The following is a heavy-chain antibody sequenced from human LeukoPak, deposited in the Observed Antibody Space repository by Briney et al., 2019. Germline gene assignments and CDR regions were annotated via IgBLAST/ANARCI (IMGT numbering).Heavy chain of an antibody. CDR2: IYYSGST. V-gene: IGHV4-59*01. Sequence: PSETLSLACTVSGGSISSYYWNWIRQPPGKGLEWIGYIYYSGSTKYNPSLKSRVTISMDTSKNQFSLKLSSVTAADTAVYYCARDRGNYYDSSGAFDIWGQGTMVTVSS. CDR3: ARDRGNYYDSSGAFDI. J-gene: IGHJ3*02. CDR1: GGSISSYY. D-gene: IGHD3-22*01.